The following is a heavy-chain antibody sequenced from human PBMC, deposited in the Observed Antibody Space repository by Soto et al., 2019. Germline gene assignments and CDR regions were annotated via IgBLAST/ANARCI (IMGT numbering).Heavy chain of an antibody. CDR3: ARGGSYGGQYYYYGMDV. Sequence: QVQLVQSGAEVKKPGSSVKVSCKASGGTFSSYAISWVRQAPGQGLEWMGGIIPIFGTANYAQKFQGRVTITADESTSTAYMELSSLRSADTAVYYCARGGSYGGQYYYYGMDVWGQGTTVTVSS. V-gene: IGHV1-69*01. J-gene: IGHJ6*02. CDR2: IIPIFGTA. D-gene: IGHD1-26*01. CDR1: GGTFSSYA.